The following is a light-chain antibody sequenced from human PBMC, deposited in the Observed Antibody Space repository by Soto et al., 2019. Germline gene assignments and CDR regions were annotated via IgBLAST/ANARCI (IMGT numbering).Light chain of an antibody. V-gene: IGKV3-11*01. CDR1: QSVSSY. Sequence: EIVLTQSPATLSLSPGERATLSCRASQSVSSYLAWYQQKPGQAPRLLIYDASNRATGIPARFSGSGSGTDFTLTISSLEPEDFAVYYCQQRGNWPPTFGQGTRLEIK. CDR2: DAS. J-gene: IGKJ5*01. CDR3: QQRGNWPPT.